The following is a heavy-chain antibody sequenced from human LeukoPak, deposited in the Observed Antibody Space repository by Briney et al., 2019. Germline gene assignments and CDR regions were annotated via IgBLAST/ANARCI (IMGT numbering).Heavy chain of an antibody. CDR1: GFTFSSYA. Sequence: GGSLRLSCAASGFTFSSYAMSWVRQAPGKGLEWVSGIIDNGYITYYTNSVRGRFTISRDNSKNTLFLQMNSLRAEDTAVYYCAKLGGQEVHNYYVAVWGKGTTVAVSS. CDR3: AKLGGQEVHNYYVAV. J-gene: IGHJ6*03. D-gene: IGHD3-16*01. V-gene: IGHV3-23*01. CDR2: IIDNGYIT.